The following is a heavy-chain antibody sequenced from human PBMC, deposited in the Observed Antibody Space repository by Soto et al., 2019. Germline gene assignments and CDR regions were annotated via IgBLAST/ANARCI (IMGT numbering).Heavy chain of an antibody. Sequence: PSVKVSCKASGYTFTSYYMHWVRQAPGQGLEWMGIINPSGGSTSYAQKFQGRVTMTRDTSTSTVYMELSSLRSEDTAVYYCARDLVGIDYGDYLYYFDYWGQGTLVTVS. J-gene: IGHJ4*02. D-gene: IGHD4-17*01. V-gene: IGHV1-46*03. CDR2: INPSGGST. CDR3: ARDLVGIDYGDYLYYFDY. CDR1: GYTFTSYY.